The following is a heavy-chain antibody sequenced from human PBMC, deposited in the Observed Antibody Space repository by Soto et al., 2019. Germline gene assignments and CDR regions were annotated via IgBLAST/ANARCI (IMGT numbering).Heavy chain of an antibody. V-gene: IGHV1-18*01. CDR3: AREGSRPYYYHCMDV. D-gene: IGHD1-26*01. CDR2: ISAYNGNT. J-gene: IGHJ6*02. Sequence: QVQLVQSGAEVKKPGASVKGSCKASGYTFTSYGFSWVRKAPGQGREWMGWISAYNGNTNYAQKLQGRVTMTTDTSTSTAYMELRSLRSDDTAVYYCAREGSRPYYYHCMDVWGQGTTVTVSS. CDR1: GYTFTSYG.